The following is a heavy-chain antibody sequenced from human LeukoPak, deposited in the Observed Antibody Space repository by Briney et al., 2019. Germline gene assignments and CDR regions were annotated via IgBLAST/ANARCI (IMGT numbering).Heavy chain of an antibody. CDR1: GLTFSSYA. J-gene: IGHJ5*02. Sequence: GGSLRLSCAASGLTFSSYAMSWVRQAPGKGLEWVSAISGSGGSTYYADSVKGRFTISRDNSKNTLYLQMNSLRAEDTAVYYCAKAPIRIAAAGLNWFDPWGQGTLVTVSS. V-gene: IGHV3-23*01. CDR2: ISGSGGST. D-gene: IGHD6-13*01. CDR3: AKAPIRIAAAGLNWFDP.